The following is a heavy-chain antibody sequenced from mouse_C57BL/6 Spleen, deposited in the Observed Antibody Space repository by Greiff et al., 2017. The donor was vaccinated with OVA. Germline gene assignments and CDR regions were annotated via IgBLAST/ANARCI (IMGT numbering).Heavy chain of an antibody. CDR2: IDPSDSYT. D-gene: IGHD2-5*01. Sequence: QVQLQQPGAELVKPGASVKLSCKASGYTFTSYWMQWVKQRPGQGLAWIGEIDPSDSYTNYNQKFKGKATLTVDTSSSTAYMQLSSLTSEDSAVYYCARKDYSNYVWYFDVWGTGTTVTVSS. J-gene: IGHJ1*03. CDR1: GYTFTSYW. CDR3: ARKDYSNYVWYFDV. V-gene: IGHV1-50*01.